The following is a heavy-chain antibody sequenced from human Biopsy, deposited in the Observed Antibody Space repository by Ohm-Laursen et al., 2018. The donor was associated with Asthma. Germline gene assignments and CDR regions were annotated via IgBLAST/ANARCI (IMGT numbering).Heavy chain of an antibody. CDR3: ARDYDGDYVQRHLPLAY. V-gene: IGHV1-69*15. CDR2: IIPFYGTA. D-gene: IGHD4-17*01. J-gene: IGHJ4*02. Sequence: SSVKVSCKASGGTFSTFGISWVRQAPGQGLEWMGRIIPFYGTATCAQNFQGRLTLTADESTSTAYMELSSLRSEDTAVYFCARDYDGDYVQRHLPLAYWGQGTLVTVSS. CDR1: GGTFSTFG.